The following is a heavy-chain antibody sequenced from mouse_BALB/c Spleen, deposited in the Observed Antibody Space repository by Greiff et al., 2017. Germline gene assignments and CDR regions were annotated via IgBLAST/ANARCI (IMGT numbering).Heavy chain of an antibody. J-gene: IGHJ1*01. CDR1: GFTFSSYG. Sequence: EVKLMESGGDLVKPGGSLKLSCAASGFTFSSYGMSWVRQTPDKRLEWVATISSGGSYTYYPDSVKGRFTISRDNAKNTLYLQMSSLKSEDTAMYYCARHPITTVVAPGYFDVWGAGTTVTVSS. V-gene: IGHV5-6*01. D-gene: IGHD1-1*01. CDR2: ISSGGSYT. CDR3: ARHPITTVVAPGYFDV.